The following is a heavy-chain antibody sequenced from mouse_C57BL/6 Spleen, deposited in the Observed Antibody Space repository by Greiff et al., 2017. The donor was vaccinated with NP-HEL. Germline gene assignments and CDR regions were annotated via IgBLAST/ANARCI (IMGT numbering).Heavy chain of an antibody. V-gene: IGHV8-12*01. CDR2: TYWDDAK. CDR1: GFSLSTSGMG. CDR3: ARDGSFSLYAMDY. D-gene: IGHD2-3*01. J-gene: IGHJ4*01. Sequence: QVTLKESGPGILQSSQTLSLTCSFSGFSLSTSGMGVSWIRQPSGKGLEWLAHTYWDDAKRYNPSLKSRPTISNDTSRNQLFLKITSVDTADTATYYWARDGSFSLYAMDYWGQGTSVTVSS.